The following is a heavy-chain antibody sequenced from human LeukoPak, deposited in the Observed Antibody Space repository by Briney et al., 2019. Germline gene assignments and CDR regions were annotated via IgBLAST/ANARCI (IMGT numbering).Heavy chain of an antibody. Sequence: ASVKVSCKASGGTFSSYAISWVRQAPGQGLEWMGGIIPIFGTANYAQKFQGRVTITTDESTSTAYMELSSLRSEDTAVYYCATGLAWELNFDYWGQGTLVTVSS. V-gene: IGHV1-69*05. D-gene: IGHD1-26*01. CDR2: IIPIFGTA. CDR1: GGTFSSYA. CDR3: ATGLAWELNFDY. J-gene: IGHJ4*02.